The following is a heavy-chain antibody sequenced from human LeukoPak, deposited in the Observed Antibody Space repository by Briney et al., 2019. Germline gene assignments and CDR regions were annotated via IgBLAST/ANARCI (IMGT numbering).Heavy chain of an antibody. V-gene: IGHV4-59*12. J-gene: IGHJ4*02. Sequence: SETLSLTCTVSGGSISSYYWSWIRQPPGKGLEWIGYIYYSGSTNYNPSLKSRVTISVDTSKNQFSLKLSSVTAADTAVYYCARDVAGAVAGSNYWGQGTLVTVSS. CDR1: GGSISSYY. CDR2: IYYSGST. D-gene: IGHD6-19*01. CDR3: ARDVAGAVAGSNY.